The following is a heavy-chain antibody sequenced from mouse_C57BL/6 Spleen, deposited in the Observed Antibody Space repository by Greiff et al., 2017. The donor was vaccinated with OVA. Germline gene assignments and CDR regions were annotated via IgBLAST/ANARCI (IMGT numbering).Heavy chain of an antibody. CDR1: GYTFTSYW. Sequence: VQLQQSGAELGKPGASVKLSCKASGYTFTSYWMHWVKQRPGQGLEWIGHINPSSGYTKYNQKFKDKVTLTADKSSSTAYMQLSSLTYEGSAVYYCAKYDYDVAYALDYWGQGTSVTVSS. CDR3: AKYDYDVAYALDY. D-gene: IGHD2-4*01. CDR2: INPSSGYT. V-gene: IGHV1-7*01. J-gene: IGHJ4*01.